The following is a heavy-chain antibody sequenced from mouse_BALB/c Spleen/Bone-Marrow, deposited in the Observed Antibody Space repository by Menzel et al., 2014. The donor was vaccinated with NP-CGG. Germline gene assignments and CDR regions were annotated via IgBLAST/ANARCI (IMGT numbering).Heavy chain of an antibody. CDR1: GHTFTDHW. D-gene: IGHD3-3*01. CDR2: IDISDSYT. J-gene: IGHJ2*01. V-gene: IGHV1-69*01. Sequence: QVQLQQPGAELVMPGASVKMSCKASGHTFTDHWMHWVKQRPGQGLEWIGAIDISDSYTTYNQKFKGKATLTVDESSSTAYMQLSRLKSDDSGVYYGARGWDNVVYWGQGTTLTVSS. CDR3: ARGWDNVVY.